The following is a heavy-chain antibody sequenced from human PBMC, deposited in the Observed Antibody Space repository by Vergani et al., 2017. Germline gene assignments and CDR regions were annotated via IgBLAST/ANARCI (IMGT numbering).Heavy chain of an antibody. CDR3: ASDSPYCGGDCYFDD. Sequence: QVQLVQSGAEVKKPRSSVKVSCQASGGTFSSYAISWVRQAPGQGLEWMGRIIPIFGTANYAKKFQGRVPITADESTSTAYMELSSLRSEDPAVYYCASDSPYCGGDCYFDDWSQGTLVTVSS. D-gene: IGHD2-21*02. CDR2: IIPIFGTA. V-gene: IGHV1-69*13. J-gene: IGHJ4*02. CDR1: GGTFSSYA.